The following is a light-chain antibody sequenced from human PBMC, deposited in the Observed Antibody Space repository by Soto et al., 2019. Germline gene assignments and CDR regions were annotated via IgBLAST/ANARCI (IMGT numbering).Light chain of an antibody. V-gene: IGKV3-20*01. CDR3: QQYGSSPWT. J-gene: IGKJ1*01. CDR2: GAS. CDR1: QSVSSSY. Sequence: DIGLTQSPGTLSLSPGERATLSCRAIQSVSSSYLAWYQQKPGQAPRLLIYGASSRATGIPDRFSGSGSGTDFTLTISRLEPEDFAVYYCQQYGSSPWTFGPGTKVEIK.